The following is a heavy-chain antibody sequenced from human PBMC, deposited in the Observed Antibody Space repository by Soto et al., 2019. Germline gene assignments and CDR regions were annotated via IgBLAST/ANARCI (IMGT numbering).Heavy chain of an antibody. D-gene: IGHD1-26*01. J-gene: IGHJ4*02. V-gene: IGHV4-4*02. CDR1: GGSISSSNW. CDR3: ARGAVSGSYEGSFDY. CDR2: IYHSGST. Sequence: SETMSLTCAVSGGSISSSNWWSWVRQPPGKGLEWIGEIYHSGSTNYNPSLKSRVTISVDKSKNQFSLKLSSVTAADTAVYYCARGAVSGSYEGSFDYWGQGTLVTVSS.